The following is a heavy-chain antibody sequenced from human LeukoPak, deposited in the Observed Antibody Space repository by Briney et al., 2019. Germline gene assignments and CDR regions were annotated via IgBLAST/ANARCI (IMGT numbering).Heavy chain of an antibody. CDR3: AKDFGSGWPLHY. V-gene: IGHV3-30*09. CDR1: GFTFSSYG. Sequence: GGSLRLSCTDSGFTFSSYGMHWVRQAPGKGLEWVAVISHDGSNRYYADSVKGRFAISRDNSKNTLYLQMNSLRAEDTAVYYCAKDFGSGWPLHYWGQGTLVTVSS. CDR2: ISHDGSNR. D-gene: IGHD6-19*01. J-gene: IGHJ4*02.